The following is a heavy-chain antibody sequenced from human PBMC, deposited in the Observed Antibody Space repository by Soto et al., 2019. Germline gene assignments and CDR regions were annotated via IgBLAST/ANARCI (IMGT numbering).Heavy chain of an antibody. D-gene: IGHD3-9*01. V-gene: IGHV1-18*01. CDR3: ARDRVDILTGYYLFDY. CDR2: ISAYNGNT. Sequence: EASVKVSCKASGYTFTSYGISWVRQAPGQGLEWMGWISAYNGNTNYAQKLQGRVTMTTDTSTSTAYMELRSLRSDDTAVYYCARDRVDILTGYYLFDYWGQGTLVTVSS. J-gene: IGHJ4*02. CDR1: GYTFTSYG.